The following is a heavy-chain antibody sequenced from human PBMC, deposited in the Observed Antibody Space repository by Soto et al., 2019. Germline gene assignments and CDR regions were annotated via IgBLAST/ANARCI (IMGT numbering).Heavy chain of an antibody. CDR3: ASGPYTSSSGGYYYYYMDV. CDR2: IVPMFGIP. V-gene: IGHV1-69*02. J-gene: IGHJ6*03. Sequence: QVQLVQSGAEVKKPGSSVKVSCKASGGTFSSYAINWVRQAPGHGLEWMGRIVPMFGIPNFAPKFQGRVTMTADRSTTKAYMELSSLRSEDTAVYYCASGPYTSSSGGYYYYYMDVWGKGTTLTVSS. CDR1: GGTFSSYA. D-gene: IGHD6-6*01.